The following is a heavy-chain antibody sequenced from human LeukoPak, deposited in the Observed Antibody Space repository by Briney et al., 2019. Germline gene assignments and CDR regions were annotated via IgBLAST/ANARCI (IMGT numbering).Heavy chain of an antibody. CDR1: GGSIGGHF. D-gene: IGHD1-26*01. CDR3: ARGGASSRYFGY. V-gene: IGHV4-59*11. Sequence: KTSETLSLTCTVSGGSIGGHFWSWIRQPPGKGLEWIGFVSYSGDTNYSPSFNGRVTISLDTSKSQFSLNLNSVTAAGTAVYFCARGGASSRYFGYWGQGTLVTVSS. J-gene: IGHJ4*02. CDR2: VSYSGDT.